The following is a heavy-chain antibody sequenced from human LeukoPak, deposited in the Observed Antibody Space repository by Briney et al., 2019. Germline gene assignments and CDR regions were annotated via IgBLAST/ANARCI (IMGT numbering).Heavy chain of an antibody. Sequence: GGSLRLSCTVSGFTFSNYEMNWVRQAPGKGLEWVSYISSSSATIYYADSVKGRFTISRDNAKNSLSLQMKSLGAEDTAVYYCARERGGTGGSYDLWGQGTLVTVSS. V-gene: IGHV3-48*03. D-gene: IGHD3-10*01. CDR1: GFTFSNYE. CDR2: ISSSSATI. J-gene: IGHJ5*02. CDR3: ARERGGTGGSYDL.